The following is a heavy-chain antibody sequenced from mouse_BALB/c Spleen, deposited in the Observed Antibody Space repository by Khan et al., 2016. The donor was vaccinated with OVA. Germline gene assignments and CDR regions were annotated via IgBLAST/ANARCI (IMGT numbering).Heavy chain of an antibody. CDR3: ARTGYYYFDY. CDR1: GFTFSGFG. J-gene: IGHJ2*01. CDR2: ISSGSKTT. Sequence: EVELVESGGGLVQPRGSRKLSCAASGFTFSGFGMHWVRQAPEKGLEWVAYISSGSKTTYYADTVKGRFNISRDNPKNTLFLQMTSLRSEDTAMYFCARTGYYYFDYWGQGTTLTVSS. D-gene: IGHD1-2*01. V-gene: IGHV5-17*02.